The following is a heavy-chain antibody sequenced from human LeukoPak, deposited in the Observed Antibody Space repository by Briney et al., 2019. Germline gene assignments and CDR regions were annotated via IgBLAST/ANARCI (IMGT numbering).Heavy chain of an antibody. CDR3: ARALYYYDSSGYSYGFDY. D-gene: IGHD3-22*01. CDR1: GYW. V-gene: IGHV5-51*01. CDR2: IYPGDSDT. J-gene: IGHJ4*02. Sequence: GESLKISCKGSGYWIGWVRQMPGKGLGWMGIIYPGDSDTRYSPSFQGQVTISADKSISTAYLQWSSLKASDTAMYYCARALYYYDSSGYSYGFDYWGQGTLVTVSS.